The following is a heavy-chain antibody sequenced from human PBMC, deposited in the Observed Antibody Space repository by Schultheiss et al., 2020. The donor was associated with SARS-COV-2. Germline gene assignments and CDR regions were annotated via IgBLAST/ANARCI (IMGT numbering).Heavy chain of an antibody. D-gene: IGHD3-9*01. J-gene: IGHJ5*02. V-gene: IGHV4-4*02. CDR3: AREELWYDILTGYRSYGVESLGFDP. CDR1: GGSISSSNR. Sequence: SETLSLTCAVSGGSISSSNRWSWVRQPPGKGLEWIGEFYHSGSTYYNPSLKSRVTISVDTSKNQFSLKVSSVTAADTAVYYCAREELWYDILTGYRSYGVESLGFDPWGQGTLVTVSS. CDR2: FYHSGST.